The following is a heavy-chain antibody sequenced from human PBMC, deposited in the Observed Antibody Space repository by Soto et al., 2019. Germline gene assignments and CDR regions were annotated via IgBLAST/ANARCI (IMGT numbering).Heavy chain of an antibody. CDR3: ARGGRRGVIIRFDP. CDR1: GFTFSSYW. CDR2: IKQDGSEK. J-gene: IGHJ5*02. V-gene: IGHV3-7*01. Sequence: EVQLVESGGGLVQPGGSLRLSCAASGFTFSSYWMSWVRQAPGKGLEWVANIKQDGSEKYYVDSVKGRFTISRDNDKNSLYLQMNSLRAEDTAVYYWARGGRRGVIIRFDPWGQGTLVTVSS. D-gene: IGHD3-10*01.